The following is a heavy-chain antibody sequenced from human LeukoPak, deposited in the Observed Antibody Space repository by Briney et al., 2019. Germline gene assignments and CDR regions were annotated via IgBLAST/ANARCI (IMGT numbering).Heavy chain of an antibody. CDR3: ARVGYSGYEGDY. V-gene: IGHV3-48*04. Sequence: GGSLRLSCAASGFTFSSYSMNWVRQAPGKGLEWVSYIVSSGDTIYYADSVKGRFTISRDNAKNSLYLQMNSLRAEDTAVYYCARVGYSGYEGDYWGQGTLVTVSS. CDR2: IVSSGDTI. D-gene: IGHD5-12*01. J-gene: IGHJ4*02. CDR1: GFTFSSYS.